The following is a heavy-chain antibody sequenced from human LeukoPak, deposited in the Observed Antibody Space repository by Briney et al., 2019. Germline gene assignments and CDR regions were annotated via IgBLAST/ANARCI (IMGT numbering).Heavy chain of an antibody. CDR2: TRNKIDSYTT. CDR1: GFTFSDRY. D-gene: IGHD4-17*01. V-gene: IGHV3-72*01. Sequence: PGGSLRLSCAVSGFTFSDRYMDWVRQAPGKGLEWVGRTRNKIDSYTTEYAASVKGRFIISRDDSKNSLYLQMNSLKTEDTAVYYCVRDFDYSDGFDHWGQGTLVTVSS. CDR3: VRDFDYSDGFDH. J-gene: IGHJ4*02.